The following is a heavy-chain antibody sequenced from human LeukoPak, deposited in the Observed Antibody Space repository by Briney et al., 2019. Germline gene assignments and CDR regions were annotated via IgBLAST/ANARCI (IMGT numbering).Heavy chain of an antibody. J-gene: IGHJ4*02. CDR3: ARRWFGENLFDY. CDR2: IYYSGST. D-gene: IGHD3-10*01. CDR1: GCSITGYY. V-gene: IGHV4-59*08. Sequence: SETLSLTCTVSGCSITGYYWSWIRQPPGKGLEWVGYIYYSGSTNYYNPSLKSRVTKSVDTPKNQFSLELSSVTAADTAVYYCARRWFGENLFDYWGQGTLVTVSS.